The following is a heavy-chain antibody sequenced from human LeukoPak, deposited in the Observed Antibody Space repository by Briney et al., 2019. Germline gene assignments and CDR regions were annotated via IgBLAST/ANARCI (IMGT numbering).Heavy chain of an antibody. D-gene: IGHD6-6*01. CDR1: GGSISSYY. Sequence: SETLSLTCTVSGGSISSYYWSWIRQPPGKGLEWIGYIYYSGSTNYNPSLKSRVTISVDTSKNQFSLKLSSVTAADTAVYYCARVPWASSSGYYYMDVWGKGTTVTVFS. J-gene: IGHJ6*03. V-gene: IGHV4-59*01. CDR2: IYYSGST. CDR3: ARVPWASSSGYYYMDV.